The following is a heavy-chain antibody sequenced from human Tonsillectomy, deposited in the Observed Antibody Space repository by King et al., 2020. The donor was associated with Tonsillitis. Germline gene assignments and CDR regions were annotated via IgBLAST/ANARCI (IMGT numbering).Heavy chain of an antibody. D-gene: IGHD4-23*01. V-gene: IGHV3-48*03. Sequence: VQLVESGGGLVQPGGSLRLSCAASGFTFSNYAMNWVRQAPGKGLEWVSYISSSGSTIHYADSVKGRFTISRDNAKNSLYLQMNSLRAEDTAVYYCARENGGNYQSHYMDVWGKGTTVTVSS. CDR3: ARENGGNYQSHYMDV. CDR2: ISSSGSTI. J-gene: IGHJ6*03. CDR1: GFTFSNYA.